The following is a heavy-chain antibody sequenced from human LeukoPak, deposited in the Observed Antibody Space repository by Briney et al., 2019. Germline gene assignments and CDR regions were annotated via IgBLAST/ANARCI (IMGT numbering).Heavy chain of an antibody. D-gene: IGHD3-16*02. CDR1: GFIFSGYV. Sequence: GGSLRLSCAASGFIFSGYVMTWVRQPPGKGLQWVADISGSGGSTYYADSVKGRFTISRDNSMNTVYLQMNSLRPEDTAVYYCARAFLGELSLPLDFWGQGILVTVSS. V-gene: IGHV3-23*01. CDR3: ARAFLGELSLPLDF. CDR2: ISGSGGST. J-gene: IGHJ4*02.